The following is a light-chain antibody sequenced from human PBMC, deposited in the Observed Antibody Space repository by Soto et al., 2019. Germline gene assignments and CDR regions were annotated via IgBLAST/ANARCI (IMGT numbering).Light chain of an antibody. CDR2: GNS. CDR3: QSYDSSLRGRV. Sequence: QSVLTQPPSVSGAPGQRVTISCTGSSSNIGAGYGVHWYQQLPGTAPKLLIYGNSNRPSGVPDRFSGSKSGTSASLAITGLQAEDEADYYCQSYDSSLRGRVFGGGTKLTVL. CDR1: SSNIGAGYG. J-gene: IGLJ3*02. V-gene: IGLV1-40*01.